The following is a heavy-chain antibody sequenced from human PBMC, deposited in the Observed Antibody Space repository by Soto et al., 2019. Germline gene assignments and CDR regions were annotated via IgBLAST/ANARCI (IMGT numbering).Heavy chain of an antibody. CDR2: IKSKSDGETA. CDR1: GLTFRNVW. D-gene: IGHD5-18*01. Sequence: GGSLRLSCAASGLTFRNVWMTWVRQAPGKGLEWVCRIKSKSDGETADVAAPVKARFTISRDDSKNTVFLEMNSLKSEDTALYYCAITAMINRDSSTTFDYWG. V-gene: IGHV3-15*01. J-gene: IGHJ4*01. CDR3: AITAMINRDSSTTFDY.